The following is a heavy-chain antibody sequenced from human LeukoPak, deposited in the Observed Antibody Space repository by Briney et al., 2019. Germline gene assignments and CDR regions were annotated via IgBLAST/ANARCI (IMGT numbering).Heavy chain of an antibody. Sequence: GSLRLSCAGSGFSFSSYGMHWVRQPPGKGLEWIGEINHSGSTNYNPSLKSRVTISVDTSKNQFSLKLSSVTAADTAVFYCASLTTADAFDIWGQGTMVTVSS. D-gene: IGHD3-22*01. CDR3: ASLTTADAFDI. J-gene: IGHJ3*02. CDR1: GFSFSSYG. V-gene: IGHV4-34*08. CDR2: INHSGST.